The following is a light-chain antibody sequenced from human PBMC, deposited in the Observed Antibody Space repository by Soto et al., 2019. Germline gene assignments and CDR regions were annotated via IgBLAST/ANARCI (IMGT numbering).Light chain of an antibody. V-gene: IGLV2-14*01. Sequence: QSALAQPAPVSGSPGQSVTISCTGTSSDVGAYKYVSWYQQHPGKAPKLMVYEVSNRPSGVSNRFSGSKSGNTASLTISGLQADDEADYYCNSYAGDIIRFVFGTGTKATVL. CDR1: SSDVGAYKY. CDR3: NSYAGDIIRFV. J-gene: IGLJ1*01. CDR2: EVS.